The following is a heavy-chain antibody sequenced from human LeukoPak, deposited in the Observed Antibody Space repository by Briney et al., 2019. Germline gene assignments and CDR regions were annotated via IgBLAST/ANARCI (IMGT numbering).Heavy chain of an antibody. D-gene: IGHD2-2*01. J-gene: IGHJ4*02. V-gene: IGHV3-21*01. Sequence: GGSLRLSCAASGFTFSSYSMNWVRQAPGKGLEWVSSISSSSSYIYYADSVKGRFTTSRDNAKNSLYLQMNSLRAEDTAVYYCARVVPAAMRGAFDYWGQGTLVTVSS. CDR2: ISSSSSYI. CDR1: GFTFSSYS. CDR3: ARVVPAAMRGAFDY.